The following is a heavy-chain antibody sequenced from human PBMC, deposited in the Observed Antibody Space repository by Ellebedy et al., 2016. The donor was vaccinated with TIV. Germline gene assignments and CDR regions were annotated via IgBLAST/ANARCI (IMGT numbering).Heavy chain of an antibody. CDR3: ARDCSSGCF. D-gene: IGHD6-19*01. Sequence: GGSLRLSXAASGFIFDDYAMHWVRQGPGKGLGWVSGISWNSGKIGYSDSVKGRFTISRDNAKNTLYLQMNSLRGEDTGVYYCARDCSSGCFWGRGTLVTVSS. J-gene: IGHJ4*02. CDR2: ISWNSGKI. CDR1: GFIFDDYA. V-gene: IGHV3-9*01.